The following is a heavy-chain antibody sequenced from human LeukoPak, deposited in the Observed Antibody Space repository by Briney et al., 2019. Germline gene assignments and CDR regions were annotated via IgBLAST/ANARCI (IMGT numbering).Heavy chain of an antibody. CDR2: TLYDGSDK. D-gene: IGHD2-15*01. J-gene: IGHJ4*02. CDR1: GFTFSNHG. CDR3: AKDSGHCSGGSCYSFDF. Sequence: GGSLRLSCVASGFTFSNHGMHWVRQAPGKGLEWVAVTLYDGSDKYYADSVKGRFTISRDNSKNTLYLQMNSLRPEDTAVFYCAKDSGHCSGGSCYSFDFWGLGTLVTVSS. V-gene: IGHV3-30*18.